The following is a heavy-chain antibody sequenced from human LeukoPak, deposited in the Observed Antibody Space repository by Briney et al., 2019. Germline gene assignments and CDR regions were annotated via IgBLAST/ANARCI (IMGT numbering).Heavy chain of an antibody. D-gene: IGHD3-22*01. CDR3: ARGGIYDSSGYFDY. CDR2: IYPGDSDT. J-gene: IGHJ4*02. CDR1: AKSFTYYW. Sequence: GESLKISCQGPAKSFTYYWIAWVRPMPGKGLEWMGIIYPGDSDTRYSPSFQGQVTISADKSITTAYLQWSSLKASDTAIYYCARGGIYDSSGYFDYWGQGTLVTVSS. V-gene: IGHV5-51*01.